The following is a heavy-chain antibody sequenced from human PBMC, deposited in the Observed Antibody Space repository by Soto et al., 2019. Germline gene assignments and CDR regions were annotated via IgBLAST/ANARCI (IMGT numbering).Heavy chain of an antibody. CDR3: AKGGRQWLVTSDFNY. V-gene: IGHV3-30*18. J-gene: IGHJ4*02. D-gene: IGHD6-19*01. CDR2: VSHDGRNT. Sequence: VQLVESGGGVVQPGRSLRLSCAASGFTFSDYAMHWVRQAPGKGLEWVAVVSHDGRNTHYADSVKGRFTIPRDSSKHTVSLEMTSLRAEDTAVYSCAKGGRQWLVTSDFNYWGQGALVTVSS. CDR1: GFTFSDYA.